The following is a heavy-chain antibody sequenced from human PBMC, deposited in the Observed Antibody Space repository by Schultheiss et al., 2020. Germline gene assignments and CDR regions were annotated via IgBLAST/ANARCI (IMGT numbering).Heavy chain of an antibody. CDR1: GFTFSSYA. Sequence: GGSLRLSCAASGFTFSSYAMHWVRQAPGKGLEWVAVISYDGSNKYYADSVKGRFTISRDNSKNTLYLQMNSLRAEDTAVYYCAKDLPIYGSGSYSPGFDYWGQGTLVTVSS. CDR2: ISYDGSNK. J-gene: IGHJ4*02. D-gene: IGHD3-10*01. CDR3: AKDLPIYGSGSYSPGFDY. V-gene: IGHV3-30-3*01.